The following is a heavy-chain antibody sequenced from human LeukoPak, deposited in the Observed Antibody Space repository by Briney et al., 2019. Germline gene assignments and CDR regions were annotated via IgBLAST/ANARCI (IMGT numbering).Heavy chain of an antibody. D-gene: IGHD2-15*01. CDR2: INHSGST. CDR3: ARRRALFVVVVAAISNAFDI. V-gene: IGHV4-34*01. Sequence: GSLRLSCAASGFTFSSYSMNWVRQAPGKGLEGIGEINHSGSTNYNPSLKSRVTISVDTSKNQFSLKLSSVTAADTAVYYCARRRALFVVVVAAISNAFDIWGQGTMVTVSS. CDR1: GFTFSSYS. J-gene: IGHJ3*02.